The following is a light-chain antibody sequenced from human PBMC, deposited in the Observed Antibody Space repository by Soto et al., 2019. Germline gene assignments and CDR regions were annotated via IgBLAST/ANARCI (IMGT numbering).Light chain of an antibody. CDR2: AAS. CDR1: QSVSVNS. CDR3: QQYGGSPFT. V-gene: IGKV3-20*01. Sequence: EIVLTQSPGTLSLSPGXRATLSCRASQSVSVNSLAWYQQKGGQAPRLLIYAASTRATGVPDRFSGTGSGTDFALTISRLETDDSAVYYCQQYGGSPFTFGPGTKVDIK. J-gene: IGKJ3*01.